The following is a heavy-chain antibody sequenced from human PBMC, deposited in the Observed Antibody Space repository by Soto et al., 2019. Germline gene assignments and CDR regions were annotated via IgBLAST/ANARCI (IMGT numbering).Heavy chain of an antibody. Sequence: QVKLQESGPGLVKPSETLSLTCTVSGDSVSSGAYYWSWVRQPPGKGLEWIGYIYYNAITNYNPSLKSRVTLLADTSNSEISMTLNSVTAADTAVYYCARANIAAAGSTYDPWGQGVLVTVSA. J-gene: IGHJ5*02. D-gene: IGHD6-13*01. CDR2: IYYNAIT. CDR1: GDSVSSGAYY. V-gene: IGHV4-61*08. CDR3: ARANIAAAGSTYDP.